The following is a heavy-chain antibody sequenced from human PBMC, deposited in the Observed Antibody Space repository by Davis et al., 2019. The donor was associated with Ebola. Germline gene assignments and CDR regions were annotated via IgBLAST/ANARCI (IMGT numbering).Heavy chain of an antibody. CDR2: ISGSGGTP. CDR1: GFTFSSFA. D-gene: IGHD3-10*01. V-gene: IGHV3-23*01. CDR3: AKSSPGNDY. J-gene: IGHJ4*02. Sequence: PGGSLRLSCAASGFTFSSFAMSWVRQAPGKGLEWVSAISGSGGTPYYADSVKGRFIISRDNSKNTLFLQIHSLRAEDTAVYYCAKSSPGNDYWGQGTQVTVSS.